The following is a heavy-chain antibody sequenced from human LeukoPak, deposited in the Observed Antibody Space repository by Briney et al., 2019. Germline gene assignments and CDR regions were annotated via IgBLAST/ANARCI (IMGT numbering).Heavy chain of an antibody. Sequence: GSLKPSCATSGIPFSSYSINLVPQASGEGLGWVSSISSSSSYIYYADSVKGRFTISRDNAKNSLYLQMNSLRAEDTAVYYCARGKEAARLYDYWGQGTLVTVSS. CDR2: ISSSSSYI. V-gene: IGHV3-21*01. J-gene: IGHJ4*02. CDR1: GIPFSSYS. CDR3: ARGKEAARLYDY. D-gene: IGHD6-6*01.